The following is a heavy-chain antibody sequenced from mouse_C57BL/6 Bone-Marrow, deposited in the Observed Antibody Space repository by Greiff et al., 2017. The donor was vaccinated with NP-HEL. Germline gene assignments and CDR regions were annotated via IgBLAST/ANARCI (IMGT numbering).Heavy chain of an antibody. Sequence: EVQLQQSGGGLVQPKGSLKLSCAASGFSFNTYAMNWVRQAPGKGLEWVARIRSKSNNYATYYDDSVKDRFTTSRDESESLLYLQMNNLKTEDPAMYYCVSPLTSNWGNYYAMDYWGQGTSVTVSS. CDR3: VSPLTSNWGNYYAMDY. J-gene: IGHJ4*01. CDR1: GFSFNTYA. CDR2: IRSKSNNYAT. V-gene: IGHV10-1*01. D-gene: IGHD2-5*01.